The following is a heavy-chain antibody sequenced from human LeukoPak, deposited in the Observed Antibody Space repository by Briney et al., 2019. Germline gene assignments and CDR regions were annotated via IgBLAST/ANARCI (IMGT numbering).Heavy chain of an antibody. V-gene: IGHV4-4*07. CDR1: GGSISSYY. CDR2: IYTSGST. Sequence: SETLSLTCTVSGGSISSYYWSWIRQPAGKGLEWIGRIYTSGSTNYNPSLKSRVTMSVDTSKNQFSLKLSSVTAADTAVYYCARVVSARYYYYYYYMDVWGKGTTVTVSS. CDR3: ARVVSARYYYYYYYMDV. J-gene: IGHJ6*03.